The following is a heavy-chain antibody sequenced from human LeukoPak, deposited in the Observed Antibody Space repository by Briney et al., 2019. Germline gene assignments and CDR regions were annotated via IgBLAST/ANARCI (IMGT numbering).Heavy chain of an antibody. V-gene: IGHV4-59*08. D-gene: IGHD3-16*01. Sequence: SETLSLTCTVSAGSISSYYWSLIRQPPGKGLEWIGYIFYSGNTDYNPSLKSRVTISVDTSKNQFSLKLSSVTAADTAVYYCARQGGMTLYYFDYWGQGTLVTVSS. CDR3: ARQGGMTLYYFDY. J-gene: IGHJ4*02. CDR2: IFYSGNT. CDR1: AGSISSYY.